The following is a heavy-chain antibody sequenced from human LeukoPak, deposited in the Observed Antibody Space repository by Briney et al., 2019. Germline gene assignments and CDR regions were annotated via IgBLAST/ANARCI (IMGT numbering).Heavy chain of an antibody. CDR2: IYHTGNT. J-gene: IGHJ5*02. Sequence: SETLSLTCTVSGYSISSGYYWGWIRQPPGKGLEWIGSIYHTGNTYYNPSLKSRVTISVDTTNNQFSLKLSSVTAADTAVYYCARVGGSSWYGFASNWFDPWGQGTLVTVSS. CDR1: GYSISSGYY. CDR3: ARVGGSSWYGFASNWFDP. V-gene: IGHV4-38-2*02. D-gene: IGHD6-13*01.